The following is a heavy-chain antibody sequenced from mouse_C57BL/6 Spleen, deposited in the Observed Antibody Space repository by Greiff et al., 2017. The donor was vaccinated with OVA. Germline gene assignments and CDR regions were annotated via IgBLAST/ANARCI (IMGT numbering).Heavy chain of an antibody. V-gene: IGHV1-85*01. CDR3: ARDDYDYDGTAWFAY. Sequence: QVQLQQSGPELVKPGASVKLSCKASGYTFTSYDINWVKQRPGQGLEWIGWIYPRDGSTKYNEKFKGKATLTVDTSSSTAYMELHSLTSEDSAVYFCARDDYDYDGTAWFAYWGQGTLVTVSA. J-gene: IGHJ3*01. CDR2: IYPRDGST. D-gene: IGHD2-4*01. CDR1: GYTFTSYD.